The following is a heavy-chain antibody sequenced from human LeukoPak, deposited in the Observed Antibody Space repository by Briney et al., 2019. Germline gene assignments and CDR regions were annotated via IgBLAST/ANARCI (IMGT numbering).Heavy chain of an antibody. Sequence: GRSLRLSCAASGFTFDDYAMHWVRQAPGKGLEWVSGISWNSGSIGYADSVKGRFTISRDNAKNSLYLQMNSLRAEDTALYYCAKDITGGSYGFDYWDQGTLVTVSS. V-gene: IGHV3-9*01. J-gene: IGHJ4*02. CDR2: ISWNSGSI. CDR1: GFTFDDYA. CDR3: AKDITGGSYGFDY. D-gene: IGHD1-26*01.